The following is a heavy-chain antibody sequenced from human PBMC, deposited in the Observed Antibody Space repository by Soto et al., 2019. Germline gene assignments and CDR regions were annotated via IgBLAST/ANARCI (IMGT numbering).Heavy chain of an antibody. CDR1: GGSISSFH. CDR2: VYYTGST. D-gene: IGHD1-26*01. Sequence: QVQLQESGPGLVKPSETLSLTCTVSGGSISSFHWSWIRQPPGKGLEWIGYVYYTGSTNYNPSFRRRVTISVDTSKNQFSLKLTSVTAADTAVYYCVRWVGHFDFWGQGTLVTVSS. J-gene: IGHJ4*02. V-gene: IGHV4-59*03. CDR3: VRWVGHFDF.